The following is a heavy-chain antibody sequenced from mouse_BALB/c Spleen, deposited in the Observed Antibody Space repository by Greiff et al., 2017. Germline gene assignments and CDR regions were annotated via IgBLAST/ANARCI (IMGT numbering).Heavy chain of an antibody. Sequence: QVQLKESGAELVRPGVSVKISCKGSGYIFTDYAMHWVKQSHAKSLEWIGVISTYYGDASYNQKFKGKATMTVDKSSSTAYMELARLTSEDSAIYYCAREGYGNYGFAYWGQGTLVTVSA. V-gene: IGHV1S137*01. CDR1: GYIFTDYA. D-gene: IGHD2-10*02. CDR3: AREGYGNYGFAY. CDR2: ISTYYGDA. J-gene: IGHJ3*01.